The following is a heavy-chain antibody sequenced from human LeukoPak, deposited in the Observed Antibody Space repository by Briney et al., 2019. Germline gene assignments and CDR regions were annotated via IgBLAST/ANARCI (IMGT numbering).Heavy chain of an antibody. CDR3: ARSKVYPNDY. V-gene: IGHV1-2*02. J-gene: IGHJ4*02. Sequence: ASVKVSCKASGYTFTVCYMHWVLQAPGQGLEWMGWINPNSGGTNYAQKFQGRVTMTRDTSISTVYMELSRLRSDNTAVYYCARSKVYPNDYWGQGTLVTVSS. CDR2: INPNSGGT. CDR1: GYTFTVCY. D-gene: IGHD1-14*01.